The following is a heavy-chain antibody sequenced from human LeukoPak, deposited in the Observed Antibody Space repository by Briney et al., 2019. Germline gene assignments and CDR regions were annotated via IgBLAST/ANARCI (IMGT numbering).Heavy chain of an antibody. D-gene: IGHD3-10*01. CDR3: ASGSSSYYYMDV. J-gene: IGHJ6*03. CDR2: IRYDGSNK. V-gene: IGHV3-30*02. CDR1: GFTFSSYG. Sequence: HPGGSLRLSCAASGFTFSSYGMHWVRQAPGKGLEWVAFIRYDGSNKYYADSVKGRFTISRGNSKNTLYLQMNSLRAEDTAVYYCASGSSSYYYMDVWGKGTTVIVSS.